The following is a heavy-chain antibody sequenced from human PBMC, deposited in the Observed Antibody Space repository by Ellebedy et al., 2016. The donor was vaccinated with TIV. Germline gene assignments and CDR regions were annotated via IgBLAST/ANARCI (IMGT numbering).Heavy chain of an antibody. CDR1: GFTFSTYG. D-gene: IGHD1-26*01. V-gene: IGHV3-30*02. CDR3: AKTRSGSCDY. J-gene: IGHJ4*02. Sequence: PGGSLRLSCAASGFTFSTYGMHWVRQAPGKGLEWVAFIRYDGSNQYHADSVKGRFTISRDNSKNTLYLQMNSLRAEDTAVYYCAKTRSGSCDYWGQGTLVTVSS. CDR2: IRYDGSNQ.